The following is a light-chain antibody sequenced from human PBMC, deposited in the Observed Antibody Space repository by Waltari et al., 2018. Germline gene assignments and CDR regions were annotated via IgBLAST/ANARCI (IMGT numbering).Light chain of an antibody. Sequence: DIVMTQSPDSLAVSLGERATIHCKSNQSLLYKSNQKDYLAWYQKKPGQPPNLLMYCASTRESGVPDRVSGSGSGTDFTLTINNLQPEDVATYYCQQYYSDPFTFGPGTMVDIK. V-gene: IGKV4-1*01. CDR1: QSLLYKSNQKDY. CDR2: CAS. J-gene: IGKJ3*01. CDR3: QQYYSDPFT.